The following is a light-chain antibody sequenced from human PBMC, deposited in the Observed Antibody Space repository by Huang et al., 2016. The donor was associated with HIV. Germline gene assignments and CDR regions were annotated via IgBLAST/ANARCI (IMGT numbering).Light chain of an antibody. CDR3: QQYGSSPYT. Sequence: EIVLTQSPGTLSLSPGERATLSCRASQSGSSSYLAWYQQQPGQAPRLLVYGASSRATGIPYRFSGCGSGTTFTLTISRLEPEDFAVYYCQQYGSSPYTFGHGTKLEIK. V-gene: IGKV3-20*01. CDR2: GAS. CDR1: QSGSSSY. J-gene: IGKJ2*01.